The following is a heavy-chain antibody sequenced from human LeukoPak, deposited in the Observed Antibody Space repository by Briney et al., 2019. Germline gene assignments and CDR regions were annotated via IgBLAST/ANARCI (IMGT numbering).Heavy chain of an antibody. J-gene: IGHJ4*02. D-gene: IGHD3-3*01. CDR1: GGSINSYY. V-gene: IGHV4-59*12. CDR3: ASAGAVVNYDFWSGSEN. Sequence: SETLSLTCTVSGGSINSYYWSWIRQPPGKGLEWIAYIYYSGSTNYNPSLKSRVTISVDTAKNQFSLKLSSVTAADTAVYYCASAGAVVNYDFWSGSENWGQGTLVTVSS. CDR2: IYYSGST.